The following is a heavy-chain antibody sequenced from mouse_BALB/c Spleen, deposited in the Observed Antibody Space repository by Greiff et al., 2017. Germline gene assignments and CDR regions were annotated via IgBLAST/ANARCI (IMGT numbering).Heavy chain of an antibody. CDR2: INPDSSTI. J-gene: IGHJ2*01. V-gene: IGHV4-1*02. Sequence: EVKLLESGGGLVQPGGSLKLSCAASGFDFSRYWMSWVRQAPGKGLEWIGEINPDSSTINYTPSLKDKFIISRDNAKNTLYLQMSKVRSEDTALYYCARGYYYGSSYYFDYWGQGTTLTVSS. D-gene: IGHD1-1*01. CDR3: ARGYYYGSSYYFDY. CDR1: GFDFSRYW.